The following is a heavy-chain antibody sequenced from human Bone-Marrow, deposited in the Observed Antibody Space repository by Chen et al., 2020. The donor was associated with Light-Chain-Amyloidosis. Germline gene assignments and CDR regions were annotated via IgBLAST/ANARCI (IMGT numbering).Heavy chain of an antibody. V-gene: IGHV3-30*02. J-gene: IGHJ6*03. CDR1: GFTFSSYG. CDR3: AKDVDRRLGYYYYMDV. CDR2: IRYDGSNK. D-gene: IGHD6-19*01. Sequence: QVQLVESGGGVVQPGGSLRLSCAASGFTFSSYGMHWVRQAPGKGLEWVAFIRYDGSNKYYADSVKGRFTISRDNSKNTLYLQMNSLRAEDTAVYCCAKDVDRRLGYYYYMDVWGKGTTVTVSS.